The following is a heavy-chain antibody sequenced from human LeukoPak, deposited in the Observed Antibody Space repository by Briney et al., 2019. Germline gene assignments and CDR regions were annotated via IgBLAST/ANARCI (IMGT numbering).Heavy chain of an antibody. CDR2: ISYDGSNK. J-gene: IGHJ6*02. CDR3: ARERYCSGGSCYSHYYGMDV. Sequence: PGGSLRLSCAASGFTFDDYAMHWVRQAPGKGLEWVAVISYDGSNKYYADSVKGRFTISRDNSKNTLYLQMNSLRAEDTAVYYCARERYCSGGSCYSHYYGMDVWGQGTTVTVSS. CDR1: GFTFDDYA. D-gene: IGHD2-15*01. V-gene: IGHV3-30*03.